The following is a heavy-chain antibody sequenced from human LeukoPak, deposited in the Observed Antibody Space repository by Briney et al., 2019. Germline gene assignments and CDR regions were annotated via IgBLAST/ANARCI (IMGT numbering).Heavy chain of an antibody. CDR3: ARERVVVARNWFDP. CDR2: INHSGST. D-gene: IGHD2-15*01. V-gene: IGHV4-34*01. CDR1: GGSFSGYY. Sequence: SETLSLTCAVYGGSFSGYYWSWIRQPPGKGLEWIGEINHSGSTNYNPSLKSRVTISVDTSKNQFSLKLSSVTAADTAVYYCARERVVVARNWFDPWGQGTLVTVSS. J-gene: IGHJ5*02.